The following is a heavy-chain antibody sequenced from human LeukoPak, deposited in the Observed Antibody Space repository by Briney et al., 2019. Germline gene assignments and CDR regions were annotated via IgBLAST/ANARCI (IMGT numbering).Heavy chain of an antibody. CDR3: ARGSVLRHFNY. V-gene: IGHV4-39*01. CDR1: GGSISSSGYY. D-gene: IGHD3-3*01. Sequence: PSETLSLTCTVSGGSISSSGYYWGWIRQPPGKGLEWIGSIFYSGSTYYNPSLKSRVTISVDTSKNQFSLKLSSVTAADTAVYYCARGSVLRHFNYWGQGTLVTVSS. J-gene: IGHJ4*02. CDR2: IFYSGST.